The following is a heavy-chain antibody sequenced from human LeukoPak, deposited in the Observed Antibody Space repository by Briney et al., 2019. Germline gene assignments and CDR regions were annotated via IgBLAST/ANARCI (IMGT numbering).Heavy chain of an antibody. V-gene: IGHV4-39*07. CDR3: ARAGDGSTRGVYYFDY. CDR1: GGSVTSTPYY. J-gene: IGHJ4*02. Sequence: SETLSLTCTVSGGSVTSTPYYWGWIRQPPEKGLEWIGSIYYSGSTHYNPSLKSRVSISVDTSKNQVSLKLISVTAADTAVYYCARAGDGSTRGVYYFDYWGQGTLVTVSS. D-gene: IGHD5-24*01. CDR2: IYYSGST.